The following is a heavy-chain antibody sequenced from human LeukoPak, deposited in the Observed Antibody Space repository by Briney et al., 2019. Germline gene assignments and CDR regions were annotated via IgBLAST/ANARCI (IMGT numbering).Heavy chain of an antibody. Sequence: SETLSLTCTVSGYSISSGYYWGWIRQPPGKGLEWVGRIYHSGGTYYNPSLKSRVTISVDTSKNQFSLKLSSVTAADTAVYYCARVQSEGRYFDWFAGTFDIWGQGTMVTVS. D-gene: IGHD3-9*01. J-gene: IGHJ3*02. CDR2: IYHSGGT. CDR3: ARVQSEGRYFDWFAGTFDI. V-gene: IGHV4-38-2*02. CDR1: GYSISSGYY.